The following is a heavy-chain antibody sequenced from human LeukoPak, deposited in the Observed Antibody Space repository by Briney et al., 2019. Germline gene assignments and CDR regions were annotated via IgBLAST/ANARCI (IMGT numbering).Heavy chain of an antibody. Sequence: SQTLSLTCTVSGGSISSGDYYWSWIRQPPGKGLEWIGYIYYSGSTNYNPSLKSRVTISVDTSKNQFSLKLSSVTAADTAVYYCARPRMVGATYDAFDIWGQGTMVTVSS. CDR2: IYYSGST. CDR1: GGSISSGDYY. CDR3: ARPRMVGATYDAFDI. D-gene: IGHD1-26*01. J-gene: IGHJ3*02. V-gene: IGHV4-61*08.